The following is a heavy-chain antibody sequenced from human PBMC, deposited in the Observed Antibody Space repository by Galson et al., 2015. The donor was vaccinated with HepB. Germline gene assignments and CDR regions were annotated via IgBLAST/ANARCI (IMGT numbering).Heavy chain of an antibody. V-gene: IGHV3-30-3*01. J-gene: IGHJ4*02. CDR1: GFTFYTYV. CDR2: ISYDGSNT. D-gene: IGHD2-21*01. Sequence: SLRLSCAASGFTFYTYVMHWVRQAPGKGLEWVAIISYDGSNTYYADSVKGRFTISRDNSNNTLFLQMNSLRGDDAGLYYCARAPEGGDSFVFDYWGQGILVTVSS. CDR3: ARAPEGGDSFVFDY.